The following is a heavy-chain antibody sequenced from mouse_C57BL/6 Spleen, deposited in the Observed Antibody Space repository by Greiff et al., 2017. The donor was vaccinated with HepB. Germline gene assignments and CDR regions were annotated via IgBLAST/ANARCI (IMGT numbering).Heavy chain of an antibody. CDR1: GYAFTNYL. Sequence: VQLVESGAELVRPGTSVKVSCKASGYAFTNYLIEWVKQRPGQGLEWIGVINPGSGGTNCNEKFKGKATLTADKSSSTAYMQLSSLTSEDSAVYFCARDSSDNWDYFDYWGQGTTLTVSS. J-gene: IGHJ2*01. D-gene: IGHD3-2*02. V-gene: IGHV1-54*01. CDR3: ARDSSDNWDYFDY. CDR2: INPGSGGT.